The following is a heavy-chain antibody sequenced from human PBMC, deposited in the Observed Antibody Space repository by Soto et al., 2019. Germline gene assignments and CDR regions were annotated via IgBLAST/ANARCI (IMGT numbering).Heavy chain of an antibody. CDR1: GFTFISYA. CDR2: ISFDGSTE. V-gene: IGHV3-30-3*01. CDR3: ARSRHGSAMYTHFYSGFDV. Sequence: QVQLVESGGGVVQPGRSLRLSCAASGFTFISYAMHWVRQAPGKGLEWVAVISFDGSTEYYADSVKGRFTISRYNSKITVYLQMNSLRSQDTAAYYRARSRHGSAMYTHFYSGFDVCGQGTTCTLSS. D-gene: IGHD3-10*01. J-gene: IGHJ6*02.